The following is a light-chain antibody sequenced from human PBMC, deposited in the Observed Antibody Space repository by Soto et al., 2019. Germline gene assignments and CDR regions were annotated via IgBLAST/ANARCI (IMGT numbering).Light chain of an antibody. J-gene: IGKJ1*01. CDR2: DAS. Sequence: EIEVRMSASTLSLSAAIRATLSFRASQSVSKYLAWYQQKPGQAPRLLVYDASNRATGIPARFSGSGSGTDFTLTISSLEPEDFAVYYCQQYGSQPQTFGQGTKVEIK. CDR1: QSVSKY. CDR3: QQYGSQPQT. V-gene: IGKV3-11*01.